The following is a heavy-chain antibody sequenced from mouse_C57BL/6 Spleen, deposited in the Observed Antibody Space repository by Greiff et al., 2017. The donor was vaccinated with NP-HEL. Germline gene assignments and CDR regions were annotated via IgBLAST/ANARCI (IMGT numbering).Heavy chain of an antibody. J-gene: IGHJ4*01. CDR2: ISSGSSTI. CDR1: GFTFSDYG. CDR3: ARTWDEDYAMDY. V-gene: IGHV5-17*01. Sequence: EVMLVESGGGLVKPGGSLKLSCAASGFTFSDYGMHWVRQAPEKGLEWVAYISSGSSTIYYADTVKGRFTISRDNAKNTLFLQMTSLRSEDTAMYYCARTWDEDYAMDYWGQGTSVTVSS. D-gene: IGHD4-1*01.